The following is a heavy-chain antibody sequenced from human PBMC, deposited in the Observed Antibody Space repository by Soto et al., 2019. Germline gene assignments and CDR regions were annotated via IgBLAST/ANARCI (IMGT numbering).Heavy chain of an antibody. Sequence: SETLSLTCTVSGGSISSGDYYWRWIRQPPGKGLEWIGYIYYSGSTYYNPSLKSRVTISVDTSKNQFSLKLSSVTAADTAVYYCAREVPYYDFWSGYAPQLNWFDPWGQGTLVTVSS. CDR1: GGSISSGDYY. CDR2: IYYSGST. CDR3: AREVPYYDFWSGYAPQLNWFDP. D-gene: IGHD3-3*01. J-gene: IGHJ5*02. V-gene: IGHV4-30-4*01.